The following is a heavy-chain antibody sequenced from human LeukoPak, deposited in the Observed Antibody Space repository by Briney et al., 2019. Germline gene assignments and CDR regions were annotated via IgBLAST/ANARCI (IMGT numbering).Heavy chain of an antibody. D-gene: IGHD1-26*01. CDR1: GGSFSSSY. CDR3: ARGLVGLTPHAGVFQI. CDR2: IYSNGNT. V-gene: IGHV4-59*01. Sequence: SETLSLTCIVSGGSFSSSYWSWIRQPPGKGLEWIAYIYSNGNTNSNPSLTSRVTIAVDTSQSQLSLKLSSVTAADTAVYYCARGLVGLTPHAGVFQIWGQGTRVTVSS. J-gene: IGHJ3*02.